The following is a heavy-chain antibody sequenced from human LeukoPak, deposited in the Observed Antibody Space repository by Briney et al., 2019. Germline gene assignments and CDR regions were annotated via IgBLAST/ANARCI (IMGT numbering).Heavy chain of an antibody. D-gene: IGHD5-18*01. J-gene: IGHJ4*02. CDR1: GGSMSSGDYY. CDR3: ARGQWGDTAIRH. V-gene: IGHV4-30-4*01. CDR2: IYYSGSS. Sequence: SQTLSLTCTVSGGSMSSGDYYWSWIRQPPGKGLEWIGYIYYSGSSHYNPSLKSRVIISVDTSKNQFSLKLSPVTAADTAVYYCARGQWGDTAIRHWGQGILVTVSS.